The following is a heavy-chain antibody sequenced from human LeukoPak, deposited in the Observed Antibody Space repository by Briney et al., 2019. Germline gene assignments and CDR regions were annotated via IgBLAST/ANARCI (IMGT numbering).Heavy chain of an antibody. CDR1: GFTFSSYE. CDR2: ISSSGSTI. D-gene: IGHD2-2*01. Sequence: GGSLGLSCAASGFTFSSYEMNWVRQAPGKGLEWVSYISSSGSTIYYADSVKGRFTISRDNAKNSLYLQMNSLRAEDTAVYYCARGVVVPAAMRHYYYYGMDVWGQGTTVTVSS. J-gene: IGHJ6*02. V-gene: IGHV3-48*03. CDR3: ARGVVVPAAMRHYYYYGMDV.